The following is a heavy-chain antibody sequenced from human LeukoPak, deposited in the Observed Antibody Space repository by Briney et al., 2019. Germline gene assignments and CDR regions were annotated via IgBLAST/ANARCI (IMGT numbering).Heavy chain of an antibody. D-gene: IGHD4-17*01. Sequence: GRSLRLSCAASGFTFDDYAMHWVRQAPGKGLEWVSGISWNSGSIGHADSVKGRFTISRDNAKNSLYLQMNSLRAEDTALYYCAKDMTTVTKGAFDIWGQGTMVTVSS. CDR2: ISWNSGSI. CDR3: AKDMTTVTKGAFDI. V-gene: IGHV3-9*01. J-gene: IGHJ3*02. CDR1: GFTFDDYA.